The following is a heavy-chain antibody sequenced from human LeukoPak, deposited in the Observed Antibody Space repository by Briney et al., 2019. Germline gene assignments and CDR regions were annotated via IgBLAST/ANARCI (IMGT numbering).Heavy chain of an antibody. CDR1: GYTFTGYY. Sequence: GASVKVSCKASGYTFTGYYMHWVRQAPGQGLEWMGWINPNSGGTNYAQKFQGRDTMTRDTSISTAYMELSRLRSDDTAVYYCARDPEGSGSHLGGDYWGQGTLVTVSS. D-gene: IGHD1-26*01. CDR2: INPNSGGT. J-gene: IGHJ4*02. V-gene: IGHV1-2*02. CDR3: ARDPEGSGSHLGGDY.